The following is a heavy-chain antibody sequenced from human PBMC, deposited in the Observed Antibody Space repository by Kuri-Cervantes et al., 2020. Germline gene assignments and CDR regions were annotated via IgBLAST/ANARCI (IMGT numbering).Heavy chain of an antibody. Sequence: SLKISCAASGFTFDDYAMHWVRQAPGKGLEWVSGISWNSGSIGYADSVKGRFTIYRDNAKNSLYLKMNSLRAEDTAVYHCARDLYDDYTPFAYWCQGTLVTVSS. CDR2: ISWNSGSI. CDR1: GFTFDDYA. D-gene: IGHD4-17*01. V-gene: IGHV3-9*01. CDR3: ARDLYDDYTPFAY. J-gene: IGHJ4*02.